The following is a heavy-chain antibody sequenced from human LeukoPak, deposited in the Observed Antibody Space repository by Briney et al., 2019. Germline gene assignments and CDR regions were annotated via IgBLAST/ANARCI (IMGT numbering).Heavy chain of an antibody. J-gene: IGHJ4*02. D-gene: IGHD3-22*01. CDR3: AREDYYYDSSGLVFDY. V-gene: IGHV3-33*01. CDR1: GFTFSSYG. Sequence: PGRSLRLSCAASGFTFSSYGMHWVRQAPGKGLEWVAVIWYDGSNKYYADSVKGRFTISRDNSKNTLYLQMNSLRAGDTAVYYCAREDYYYDSSGLVFDYWGQGTLVTVSS. CDR2: IWYDGSNK.